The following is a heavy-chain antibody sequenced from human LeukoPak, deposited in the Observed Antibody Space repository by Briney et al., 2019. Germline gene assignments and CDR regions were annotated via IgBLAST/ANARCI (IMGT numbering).Heavy chain of an antibody. CDR2: INAGNGYT. CDR1: GYTFTSYA. Sequence: GASVKVSCKASGYTFTSYAMHWVRQAPGQRLEGMGWINAGNGYTKYSQEFQGRVTITRDTSASTAYMELSSLRSEDMAVYYCARVVKYSSGPLTDLLPYYFDYWGQGTLVTVSS. CDR3: ARVVKYSSGPLTDLLPYYFDY. V-gene: IGHV1-3*03. D-gene: IGHD6-19*01. J-gene: IGHJ4*02.